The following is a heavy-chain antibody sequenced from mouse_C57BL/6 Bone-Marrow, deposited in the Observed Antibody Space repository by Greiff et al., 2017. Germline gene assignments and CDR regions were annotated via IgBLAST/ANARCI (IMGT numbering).Heavy chain of an antibody. CDR1: GYTFTDYY. Sequence: VQLQQSGPVLVKPGASVKMSCKASGYTFTDYYMNWVKQSHGKSLEWIGVINPYNGGTSYNQKFKGKATLTVDKSSSTAYMELNSLTSEDSAVYYCARGEITTVVARYWGQGTTLTVSS. CDR3: ARGEITTVVARY. V-gene: IGHV1-19*01. J-gene: IGHJ2*01. CDR2: INPYNGGT. D-gene: IGHD1-1*01.